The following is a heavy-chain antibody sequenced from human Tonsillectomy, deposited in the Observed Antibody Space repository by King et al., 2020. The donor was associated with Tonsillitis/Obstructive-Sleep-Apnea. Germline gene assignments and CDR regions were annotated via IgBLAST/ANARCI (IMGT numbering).Heavy chain of an antibody. CDR1: GFTFRSYD. V-gene: IGHV3-48*03. J-gene: IGHJ4*02. D-gene: IGHD3-3*01. Sequence: VQLVESGGGLVQPGGSLRLSCAASGFTFRSYDMNWVRRAPGKGLEWLSYIGTSGSTIYYADSVKGRFTISRENDKNSLYLQMNSLRSEDTTLYYCAANYYDFWSGYSYYFDYWGQGTLVTVSS. CDR2: IGTSGSTI. CDR3: AANYYDFWSGYSYYFDY.